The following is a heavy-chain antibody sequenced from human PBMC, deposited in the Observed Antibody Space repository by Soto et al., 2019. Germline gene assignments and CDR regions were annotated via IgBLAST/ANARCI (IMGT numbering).Heavy chain of an antibody. D-gene: IGHD3-22*01. Sequence: QVQLVQSGAEVKKPGSSVKVSCKASGGTFSNYALDWVRQAPGQGLEWMGGIIPIFGTVRHAQNFQGRVTITADESTAKAYRELSSLRYEDTGMYYCATGGERDYYDHSGWRWGQGTLVTVSS. CDR1: GGTFSNYA. V-gene: IGHV1-69*12. CDR3: ATGGERDYYDHSGWR. CDR2: IIPIFGTV. J-gene: IGHJ1*01.